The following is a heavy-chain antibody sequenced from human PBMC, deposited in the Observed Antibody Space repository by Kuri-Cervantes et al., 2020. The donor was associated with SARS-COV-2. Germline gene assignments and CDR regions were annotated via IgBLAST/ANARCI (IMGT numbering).Heavy chain of an antibody. CDR1: GASLNTYS. CDR3: ARGHIGVVPSPFLGLGPHSYYYHMDV. V-gene: IGHV4-34*01. Sequence: GSLRLSCAVFGASLNTYSWSWIRQPPGKGLEWIGEINHSGGTKYKASLKGRVSISVDASKNQISLKLTSATAADAAVYYCARGHIGVVPSPFLGLGPHSYYYHMDVWAKGPRSPSP. D-gene: IGHD2-2*01. J-gene: IGHJ6*02. CDR2: INHSGGT.